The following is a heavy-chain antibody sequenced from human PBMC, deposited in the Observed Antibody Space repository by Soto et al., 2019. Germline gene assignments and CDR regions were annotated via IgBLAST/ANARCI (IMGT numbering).Heavy chain of an antibody. V-gene: IGHV3-23*01. J-gene: IGHJ4*02. CDR2: ISGSGGST. D-gene: IGHD3-10*01. CDR1: GFTFSSYA. Sequence: EVQLLESGGGLVQPGGSLRLSCAASGFTFSSYAMSWVRQAPGKGLEWVSAISGSGGSTYYADSVKGRFTISRDNSKNTLYLQMNSLRAEDTAVYYCAKGGLLWFGELSFPFDYWGQGTLVTVSS. CDR3: AKGGLLWFGELSFPFDY.